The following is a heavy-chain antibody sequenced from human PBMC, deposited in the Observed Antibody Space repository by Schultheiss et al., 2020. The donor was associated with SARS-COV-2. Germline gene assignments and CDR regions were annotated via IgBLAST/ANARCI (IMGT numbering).Heavy chain of an antibody. Sequence: GESLRLSCATSGFTFSSYDMHWVRQPTGKGLQWISTIGTAGDTYYQDSVKGRFTISRENARNSLYLQMNSLRAGDTAVYYCTRDNRLLGVDQYYMDVWGKGTTVTVSS. V-gene: IGHV3-13*04. D-gene: IGHD3-3*01. CDR1: GFTFSSYD. J-gene: IGHJ6*03. CDR2: IGTAGDT. CDR3: TRDNRLLGVDQYYMDV.